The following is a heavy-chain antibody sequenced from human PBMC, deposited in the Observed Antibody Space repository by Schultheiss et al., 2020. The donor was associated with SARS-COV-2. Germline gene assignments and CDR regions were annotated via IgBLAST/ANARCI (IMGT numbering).Heavy chain of an antibody. CDR2: FDPEDGET. CDR3: APSSGWESAEYFQH. V-gene: IGHV1-24*01. CDR1: GGTFSSYA. J-gene: IGHJ1*01. Sequence: ASVKVSCKASGGTFSSYAISWVRQAPGKGLEWMGGFDPEDGETIYAQKFQGRVTMTEDTSTDTAYMELSSLRSEDTAVYYCAPSSGWESAEYFQHWGQGTLVTVSS. D-gene: IGHD6-19*01.